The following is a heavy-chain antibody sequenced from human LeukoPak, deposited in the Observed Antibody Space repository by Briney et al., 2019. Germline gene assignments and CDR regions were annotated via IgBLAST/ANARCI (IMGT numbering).Heavy chain of an antibody. CDR2: ISSSGTTI. D-gene: IGHD2-2*01. Sequence: GGSLTLSCAASGFTFSTSGMNWVRQAPGKGLEWVSYISSSGTTISYAQSVKVRVTSSRDNAKSSLYLQMNSLRAEDTAVYYCARDLQGYDFDYWGQGTLVTVSS. CDR3: ARDLQGYDFDY. V-gene: IGHV3-48*04. J-gene: IGHJ4*02. CDR1: GFTFSTSG.